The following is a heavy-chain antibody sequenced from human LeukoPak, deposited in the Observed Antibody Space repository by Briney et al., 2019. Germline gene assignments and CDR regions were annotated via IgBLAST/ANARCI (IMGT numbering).Heavy chain of an antibody. D-gene: IGHD6-13*01. Sequence: SETLSLTCAVYGGSFSGYYWSWIRQPPGKGLEWIGEINHSGSTNYNPSLKSRVTISVDTSKNQFSLKLSSVTAADTAVYYCASIGAAGTTLFDYWGQGALVTVSS. V-gene: IGHV4-34*01. CDR1: GGSFSGYY. J-gene: IGHJ4*02. CDR3: ASIGAAGTTLFDY. CDR2: INHSGST.